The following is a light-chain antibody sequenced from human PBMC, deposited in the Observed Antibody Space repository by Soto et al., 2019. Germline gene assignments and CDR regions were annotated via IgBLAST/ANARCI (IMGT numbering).Light chain of an antibody. CDR3: QQYNSYSQFT. CDR1: QSIKNW. V-gene: IGKV1-5*03. J-gene: IGKJ3*01. Sequence: DIQMTQSLSTLSASVGDRVTITCRASQSIKNWLAWYQQKPGEAPKLLIYKASTLESGVPSRFSGSGSGTEFTLTISCLQPDDVATYHCQQYNSYSQFTFGPGTKVDIK. CDR2: KAS.